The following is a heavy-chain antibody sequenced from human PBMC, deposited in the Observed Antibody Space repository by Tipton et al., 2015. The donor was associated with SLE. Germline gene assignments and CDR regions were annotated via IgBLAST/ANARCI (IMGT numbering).Heavy chain of an antibody. D-gene: IGHD2-15*01. V-gene: IGHV4-59*11. CDR1: GGSISCHY. CDR3: ARGGGSPSY. J-gene: IGHJ4*02. CDR2: IYFTGST. Sequence: TLSLTCTVSGGSISCHYWSWIRQPPGKGLEWIGYIYFTGSTNYNPSLKSRVTISVDMSKNQFSLKLTPVTAADTAVYYCARGGGSPSYWGQGTLVTVSS.